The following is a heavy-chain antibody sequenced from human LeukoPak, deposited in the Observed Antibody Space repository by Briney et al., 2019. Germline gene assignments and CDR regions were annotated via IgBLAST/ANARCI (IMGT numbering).Heavy chain of an antibody. CDR2: ISNDGSHK. CDR1: GFTFNKYG. CDR3: AKEGSSSSWYYYGLDV. Sequence: PGGSLRLSCAASGFTFNKYGMHWVRQAPGKGLEWVAVISNDGSHKNDADSVKGRFAISRDNSKNTLYLQMNSLRVEDTAVYYCAKEGSSSSWYYYGLDVWGQGTTVIVSS. D-gene: IGHD6-6*01. V-gene: IGHV3-30*18. J-gene: IGHJ6*02.